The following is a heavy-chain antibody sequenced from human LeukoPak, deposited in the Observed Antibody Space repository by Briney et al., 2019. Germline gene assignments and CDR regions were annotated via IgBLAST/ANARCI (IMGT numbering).Heavy chain of an antibody. J-gene: IGHJ3*02. Sequence: GGSLRLSCAASEFTFSSYSMNWVRQAPGKGLEWVSSISSSSSYIYYADSVKGRFTISRDNAKNSLYLQMNSLRAEDTAVYYCARDRKGNYGSGRPLTPAFDIWGQGTVVTVSS. D-gene: IGHD3-10*01. CDR2: ISSSSSYI. V-gene: IGHV3-21*01. CDR3: ARDRKGNYGSGRPLTPAFDI. CDR1: EFTFSSYS.